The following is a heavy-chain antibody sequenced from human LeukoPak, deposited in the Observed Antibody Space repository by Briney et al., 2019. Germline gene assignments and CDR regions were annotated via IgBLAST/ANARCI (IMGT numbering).Heavy chain of an antibody. CDR2: IKSQTDGGTT. CDR1: GFTFTNAC. D-gene: IGHD5-18*01. Sequence: GGSLRLSCKGSGFTFTNACMSWVRLAPGKGLEWVGHIKSQTDGGTTDYAAPVKGRFTISRDDSKNTLYLQLNSLKTDDTAVYYCTTGTWIQLWLADYWGQGTLVTVSS. J-gene: IGHJ4*02. CDR3: TTGTWIQLWLADY. V-gene: IGHV3-15*01.